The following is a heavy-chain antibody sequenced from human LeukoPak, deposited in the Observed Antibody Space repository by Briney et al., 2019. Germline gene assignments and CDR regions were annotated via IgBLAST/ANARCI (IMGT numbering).Heavy chain of an antibody. J-gene: IGHJ4*02. CDR3: AKGGGSGSYYRAGGYFDY. Sequence: PGGSLRLSCAASGFTFSSYGMHWVRQAPGKGLEWVAFIRYDGSNKYYADSVKGRFTISRDNSKNTLYLQMNSLRAEDTAVYYCAKGGGSGSYYRAGGYFDYWGQGTLVTVSS. CDR1: GFTFSSYG. CDR2: IRYDGSNK. D-gene: IGHD3-10*01. V-gene: IGHV3-30*02.